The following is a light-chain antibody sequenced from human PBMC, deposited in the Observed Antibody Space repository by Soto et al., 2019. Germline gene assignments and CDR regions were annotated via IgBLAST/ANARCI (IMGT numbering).Light chain of an antibody. J-gene: IGKJ3*01. CDR1: QGISSY. Sequence: RMTQSPSSLSASTGDRVTITCRASQGISSYLAWYQQKPGKAPKLLIYAASTLQSGVPSRFSGSGSGTDFTLTISCLQSEDFATYYCQQYYSYPGTFGPGTKVDIK. CDR2: AAS. V-gene: IGKV1-8*01. CDR3: QQYYSYPGT.